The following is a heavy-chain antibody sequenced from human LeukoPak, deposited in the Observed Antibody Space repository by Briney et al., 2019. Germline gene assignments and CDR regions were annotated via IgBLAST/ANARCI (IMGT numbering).Heavy chain of an antibody. Sequence: ASVKVSCKASGYTFTSYGISWVRQAPGQGLEWMGWINPNSGGTNYAQKFQGRVTMTRDTSISTAYMELSRLRSDDTAVYYCARDYYHYYDTWGQGTLVTVSS. CDR1: GYTFTSYG. J-gene: IGHJ5*02. CDR2: INPNSGGT. D-gene: IGHD3-22*01. CDR3: ARDYYHYYDT. V-gene: IGHV1-2*02.